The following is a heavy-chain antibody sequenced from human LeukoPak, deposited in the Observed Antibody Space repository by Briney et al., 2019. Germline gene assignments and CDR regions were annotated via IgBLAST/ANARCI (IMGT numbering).Heavy chain of an antibody. CDR1: GGTFSSYA. D-gene: IGHD3-10*01. J-gene: IGHJ4*02. Sequence: SVKVSCKASGGTFSSYAISWVRQAPGQGLEWMGRIIPILGIANYAQKFQGRVTITADKSTSTAYMELSSLRSEDTAVYYCARAEITMVRGDLFDYWGQGTLVTVSS. CDR2: IIPILGIA. CDR3: ARAEITMVRGDLFDY. V-gene: IGHV1-69*04.